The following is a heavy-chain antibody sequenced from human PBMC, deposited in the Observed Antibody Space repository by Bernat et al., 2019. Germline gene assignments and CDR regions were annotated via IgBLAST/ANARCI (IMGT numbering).Heavy chain of an antibody. V-gene: IGHV3-48*02. CDR1: GFIFSRYN. J-gene: IGHJ4*02. CDR3: ARVGRWNSGELSLDY. Sequence: EVQLVESGGGLVQPGGSLRLSGVGPGFIFSRYNMNWVRQAPGKGLEWISYISTSSSTIFEADSVRGRVTSSRDNAKNSLYLQMNSLRDEDTAVYYCARVGRWNSGELSLDYWGQGTPVTVSS. CDR2: ISTSSSTI. D-gene: IGHD3-16*02.